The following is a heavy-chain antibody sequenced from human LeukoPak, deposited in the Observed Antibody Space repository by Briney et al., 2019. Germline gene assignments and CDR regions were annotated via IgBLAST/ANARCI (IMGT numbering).Heavy chain of an antibody. D-gene: IGHD4-17*01. CDR1: GGSISSYY. V-gene: IGHV4-59*08. Sequence: SETLSLTCTVSGGSISSYYWSWIRQPPGKGLEWIGYLYYSGSTNYNPSLKSRVTISVDTSKSQSSLKQSSVTAADTAGYYCARGYGELDYWGQRTLVAVCS. CDR2: LYYSGST. CDR3: ARGYGELDY. J-gene: IGHJ4*02.